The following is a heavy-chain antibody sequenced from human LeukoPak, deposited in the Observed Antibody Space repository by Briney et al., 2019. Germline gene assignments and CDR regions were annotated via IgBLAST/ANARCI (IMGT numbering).Heavy chain of an antibody. CDR3: ARDLQRITIFGVALGPFDP. CDR1: GGTFSSYA. CDR2: IIPIFGTA. V-gene: IGHV1-69*05. D-gene: IGHD3-3*01. J-gene: IGHJ5*02. Sequence: SVKVSCKASGGTFSSYAISWVRQAPGQGLEWMGGIIPIFGTANYAQKFQGRVTITTDESTSTAYMELSSLRSEDTAVYYCARDLQRITIFGVALGPFDPWGQGTLVTVSS.